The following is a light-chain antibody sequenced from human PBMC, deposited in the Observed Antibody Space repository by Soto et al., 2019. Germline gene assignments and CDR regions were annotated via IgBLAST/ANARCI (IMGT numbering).Light chain of an antibody. J-gene: IGLJ1*01. CDR2: DVS. Sequence: QSVLTQPRSVSGSPGQSVTISCTGTSSDVGGYNYVSWYQQHPGKAPKLMIYDVSKRPSGVPDRFSGSKSGNTASLTISGLQAEDEAEYYCCSYAGSYTVYVLGTGTKVTVL. CDR3: CSYAGSYTVYV. V-gene: IGLV2-11*01. CDR1: SSDVGGYNY.